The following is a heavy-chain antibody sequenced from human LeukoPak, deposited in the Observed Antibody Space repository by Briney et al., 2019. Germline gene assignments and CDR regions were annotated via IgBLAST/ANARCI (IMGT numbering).Heavy chain of an antibody. CDR3: AKGDRRDAFDI. D-gene: IGHD3-22*01. J-gene: IGHJ3*02. V-gene: IGHV4-31*03. CDR2: IYYSGST. Sequence: PSETLSLTCTVSGGSISSGGYYWSWIRQHPGKGLEWIGYIYYSGSTYYNPSLKSRVTISVDTSKNQFSLKLSSVTAADTAVYYCAKGDRRDAFDIWGQGTMVTVSS. CDR1: GGSISSGGYY.